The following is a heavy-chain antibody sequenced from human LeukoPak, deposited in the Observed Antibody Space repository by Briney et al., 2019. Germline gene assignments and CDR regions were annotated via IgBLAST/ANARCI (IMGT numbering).Heavy chain of an antibody. V-gene: IGHV4-59*08. CDR1: GGSISSLY. CDR2: IYYTGST. CDR3: ARHRAYSSSSPFDY. J-gene: IGHJ4*02. Sequence: SETLSLTCSVSGGSISSLYWSWIRQPPGKGLEWIGYIYYTGSTNYNPSLKSRVTMFVDMSKNQFSRRLSSVTAADTAVYYCARHRAYSSSSPFDYWGQGTLVTVSS. D-gene: IGHD6-6*01.